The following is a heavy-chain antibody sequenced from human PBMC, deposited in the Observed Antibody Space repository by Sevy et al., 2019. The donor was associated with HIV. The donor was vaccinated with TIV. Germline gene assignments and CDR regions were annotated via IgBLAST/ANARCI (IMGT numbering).Heavy chain of an antibody. D-gene: IGHD2-8*01. J-gene: IGHJ6*02. V-gene: IGHV3-9*01. CDR2: ISWNSGSI. CDR1: GFTFDDYA. CDR3: AKDKGYCTNGECYTSYYYYGMDV. Sequence: GGSLRLSCAASGFTFDDYAMHWVRQAPGKGLEWVSGISWNSGSIGYADSVKGRFTISRDNAKNSLYLQMNSLRAEDTALYYCAKDKGYCTNGECYTSYYYYGMDVWGQGTTVTVS.